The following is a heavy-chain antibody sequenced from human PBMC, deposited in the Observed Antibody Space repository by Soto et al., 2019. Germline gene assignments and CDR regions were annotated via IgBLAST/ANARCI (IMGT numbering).Heavy chain of an antibody. J-gene: IGHJ4*02. Sequence: PGGSLRLSCGAAGFTGSCNYMRWVRQAPGKGLEWVSVIYSGGSTYYADSVKGRFTISRDNSKNTLYLQMNSLRAEDTAVYYCACGYSSAWYIYWGQGTLDTVSS. CDR2: IYSGGST. CDR1: GFTGSCNY. CDR3: ACGYSSAWYIY. V-gene: IGHV3-66*01. D-gene: IGHD6-19*01.